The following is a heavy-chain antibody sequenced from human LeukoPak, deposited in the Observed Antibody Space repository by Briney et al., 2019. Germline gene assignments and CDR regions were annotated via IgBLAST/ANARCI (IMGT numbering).Heavy chain of an antibody. V-gene: IGHV1-18*01. J-gene: IGHJ6*04. Sequence: ASVKVSCKASGYTFTRYGISWVGQARGQGGEGMGWISVYNGKTNYAKKLQGRVTMTTDTSPSTAVTSMRSPGCDDSAVYYCAGERAPVPAARRNYFFGMDGWVGGTTATVSS. CDR3: AGERAPVPAARRNYFFGMDG. CDR2: ISVYNGKT. D-gene: IGHD2-2*01. CDR1: GYTFTRYG.